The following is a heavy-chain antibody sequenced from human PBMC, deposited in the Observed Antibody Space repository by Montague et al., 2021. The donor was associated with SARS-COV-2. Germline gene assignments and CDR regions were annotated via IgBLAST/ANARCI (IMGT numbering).Heavy chain of an antibody. CDR3: ARDSRLCGVECYEVIYES. D-gene: IGHD2-21*01. V-gene: IGHV4-59*01. CDR2: ISYSGHT. CDR1: GGSISPYD. Sequence: SETLSLTCTVSGGSISPYDWSWIRQPPGKGLEWIGNISYSGHTNYNPSLKSRVSISVDTSKNQFSLTRSSLAAADTAIYYCARDSRLCGVECYEVIYESWGQGTVVTVSS. J-gene: IGHJ3*01.